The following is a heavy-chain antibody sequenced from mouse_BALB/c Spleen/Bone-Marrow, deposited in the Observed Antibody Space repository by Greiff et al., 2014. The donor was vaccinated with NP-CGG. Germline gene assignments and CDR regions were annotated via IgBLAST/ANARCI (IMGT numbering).Heavy chain of an antibody. Sequence: VKLMESGPELVRPGVSVKISCKGSGYTFTDYAMHWVKQSHAKSLEWIGVISTYPGNTNYNQKFKGKATMTVDKSSSTAYMELARLTSEDSAIYYCARYGYGSSYYAMDYWGQGTSVTVSS. CDR2: ISTYPGNT. CDR3: ARYGYGSSYYAMDY. CDR1: GYTFTDYA. V-gene: IGHV1-67*01. J-gene: IGHJ4*01. D-gene: IGHD1-1*01.